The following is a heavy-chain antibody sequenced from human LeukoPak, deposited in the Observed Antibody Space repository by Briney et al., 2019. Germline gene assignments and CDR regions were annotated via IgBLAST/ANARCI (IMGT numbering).Heavy chain of an antibody. CDR3: AKDGGLWVSAHWGDS. CDR2: ISSSSSYI. J-gene: IGHJ4*02. V-gene: IGHV3-21*04. CDR1: GFTFSSYS. Sequence: GGSLRLSCAASGFTFSSYSMNWVRQAPGKGLEWVSSISSSSSYIYYADSVKGRFTISRDNSKNTLFLQMNSLRAEDTAVYYCAKDGGLWVSAHWGDSWGRGTLVTVSS. D-gene: IGHD7-27*01.